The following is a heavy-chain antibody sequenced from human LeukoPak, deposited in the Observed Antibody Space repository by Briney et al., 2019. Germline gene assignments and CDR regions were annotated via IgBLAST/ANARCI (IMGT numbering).Heavy chain of an antibody. CDR1: GFTFSTYA. V-gene: IGHV3-23*01. CDR3: AKGVTMVRCLDY. J-gene: IGHJ4*02. Sequence: GGSLRLSCAASGFTFSTYAVNWVRQAPGKGLEWVSTISGSGDSTYYADSVKGRFTISRDNSKDTLYLEMSSARVDDTAVYYCAKGVTMVRCLDYWGQGTLVTVSS. CDR2: ISGSGDST. D-gene: IGHD3-10*01.